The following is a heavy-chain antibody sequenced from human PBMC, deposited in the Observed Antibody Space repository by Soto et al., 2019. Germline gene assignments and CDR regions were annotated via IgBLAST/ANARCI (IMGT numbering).Heavy chain of an antibody. CDR2: VYNDGSG. CDR1: GVSISRGNW. V-gene: IGHV4-4*02. D-gene: IGHD3-22*01. Sequence: SETVSLTCDVYGVSISRGNWWSGVRQSPEKGLEWIGEVYNDGSGNYDPSLERRGTISVDRSKNQFSLRLSSVSTADTAKYDCASLVYDSRLNSLSFDYWGPGILLTLSS. J-gene: IGHJ4*02. CDR3: ASLVYDSRLNSLSFDY.